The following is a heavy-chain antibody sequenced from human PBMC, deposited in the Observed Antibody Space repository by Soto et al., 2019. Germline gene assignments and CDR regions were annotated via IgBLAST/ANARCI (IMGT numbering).Heavy chain of an antibody. CDR2: IYSGGST. D-gene: IGHD3-16*01. CDR1: GFTVSSNY. Sequence: PGGSLRLSCAASGFTVSSNYMSWFRQAPGKGLEWVSVIYSGGSTYYADSVKGRFTISRHNSKNTLYLQMNSLRAEDTAVYYCARGGYYDNVWGKLSHYGLDKWGQGTSVTVS. CDR3: ARGGYYDNVWGKLSHYGLDK. V-gene: IGHV3-53*04. J-gene: IGHJ6*02.